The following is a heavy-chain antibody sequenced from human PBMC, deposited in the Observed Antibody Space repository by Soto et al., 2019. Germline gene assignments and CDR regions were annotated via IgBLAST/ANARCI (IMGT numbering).Heavy chain of an antibody. CDR3: ARNGRAYYDFWSGYYSSSYGMDV. CDR2: IHPGDSDT. V-gene: IGHV5-51*01. CDR1: GFSFSKYT. Sequence: GESLKISCEGSGFSFSKYTVGWVRQIPGKGLEWMGIIHPGDSDTRCSPSFQGQVTISADRSISTAYLQWSSLKASDTAMYYCARNGRAYYDFWSGYYSSSYGMDVWGQGTTVTVSS. D-gene: IGHD3-3*01. J-gene: IGHJ6*02.